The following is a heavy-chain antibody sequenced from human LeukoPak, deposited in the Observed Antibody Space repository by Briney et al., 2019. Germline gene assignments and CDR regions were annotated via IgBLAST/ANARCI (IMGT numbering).Heavy chain of an antibody. CDR3: AADDDDTGYPGVY. Sequence: GASVTVSCKASGFTFTSSAMQWVRQARGQRLEWIGWIVVGSGNTNYAQKFQERVTITRDMSTSTAYMELSSLRSEDTAAYYCAADDDDTGYPGVYWGKGTTVIVSS. D-gene: IGHD3-9*01. V-gene: IGHV1-58*02. CDR1: GFTFTSSA. CDR2: IVVGSGNT. J-gene: IGHJ6*04.